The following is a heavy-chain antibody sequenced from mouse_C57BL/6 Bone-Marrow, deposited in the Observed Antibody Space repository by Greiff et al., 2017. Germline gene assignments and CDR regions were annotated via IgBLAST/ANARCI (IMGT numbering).Heavy chain of an antibody. CDR2: IYPSDSDT. CDR3: ASSNYFDD. Sequence: QVQLLQPGAELVRPGSSVKLSCKASGYTFTSYWMDWVKQRPGQGLEWIGNIYPSDSDTHYTQKFKDQVTLSVDKSSSTAYMQLSSLTSEGSAVYYCASSNYFDDWGTGTTVTVSS. J-gene: IGHJ1*03. V-gene: IGHV1-61*01. CDR1: GYTFTSYW.